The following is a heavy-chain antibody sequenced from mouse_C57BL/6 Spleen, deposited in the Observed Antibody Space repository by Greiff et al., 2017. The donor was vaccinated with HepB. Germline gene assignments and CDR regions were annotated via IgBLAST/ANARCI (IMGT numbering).Heavy chain of an antibody. V-gene: IGHV5-9*01. CDR2: ISGGGGNT. CDR3: AGHSTPSIYYGYDRGDYLDY. CDR1: GFTFSSYT. D-gene: IGHD2-2*01. Sequence: EVQVVESGGGLVKPGGSLKLSCAASGFTFSSYTMSWVRQTPEKRLEWVATISGGGGNTYYPDSVKGRFTISRDNAKNNLYLQMRSLRPEDKALYYCAGHSTPSIYYGYDRGDYLDYWGQGTTLTVSS. J-gene: IGHJ2*01.